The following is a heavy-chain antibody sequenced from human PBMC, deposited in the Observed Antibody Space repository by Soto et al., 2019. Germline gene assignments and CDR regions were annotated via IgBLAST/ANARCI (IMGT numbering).Heavy chain of an antibody. CDR3: ARVGIAVAGPHDYYYYGMDV. J-gene: IGHJ6*02. D-gene: IGHD6-19*01. CDR2: IYYSGST. CDR1: GGSISSYY. Sequence: PSETLSLTCTVSGGSISSYYWSWIRQPPGKGLEWIGYIYYSGSTNYNPSLKSRVTISVDTSKNQFSLKLSSVTAADTAVYYCARVGIAVAGPHDYYYYGMDVWGQGTTVTVSS. V-gene: IGHV4-59*01.